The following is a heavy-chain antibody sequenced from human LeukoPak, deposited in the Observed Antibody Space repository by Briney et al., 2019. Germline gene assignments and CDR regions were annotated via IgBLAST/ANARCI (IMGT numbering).Heavy chain of an antibody. Sequence: PGGSLRLSCAASGFTFRSYTIHWVRQAPGKGLQWVSSISAVGSYIYYADSVKGRFTISRDNVKKSAYLELSGLTGQDTAVYYCARGGIAGRAVYYYYMDVWGKGTTVTVSS. V-gene: IGHV3-21*01. CDR1: GFTFRSYT. J-gene: IGHJ6*03. CDR2: ISAVGSYI. CDR3: ARGGIAGRAVYYYYMDV. D-gene: IGHD6-6*01.